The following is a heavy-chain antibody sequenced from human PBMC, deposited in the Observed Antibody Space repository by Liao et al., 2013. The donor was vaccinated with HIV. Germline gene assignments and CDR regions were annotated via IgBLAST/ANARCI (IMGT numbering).Heavy chain of an antibody. CDR2: VNHSETT. Sequence: QVQLQQWGTGLLKPSETLSLTCAVYGASFSGYYWSWIRQPPREGAWSGLGKVNHSETTTYNPSLKSRVTISVDTSKKQFSLNVRSVTAADTAVYYCARGRGSYDFWSGSAKPDAFDIWGPRDNGHRLF. CDR1: GASFSGYY. V-gene: IGHV4-34*01. J-gene: IGHJ3*02. CDR3: ARGRGSYDFWSGSAKPDAFDI. D-gene: IGHD3-3*01.